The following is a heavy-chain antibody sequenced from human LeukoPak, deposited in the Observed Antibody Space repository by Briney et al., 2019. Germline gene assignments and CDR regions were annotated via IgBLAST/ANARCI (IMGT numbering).Heavy chain of an antibody. CDR3: ARGLELDDAFDI. D-gene: IGHD1-7*01. CDR2: MNPKTGNT. J-gene: IGHJ3*02. Sequence: GASVKVSCKASGYTFTNYDINWVRQATGQGLEWMGWMNPKTGNTGYAQNFQGRVTMTRDTSESTAYMELSRLRSDDTAGYYCARGLELDDAFDIWGQGTMVTVSS. V-gene: IGHV1-8*01. CDR1: GYTFTNYD.